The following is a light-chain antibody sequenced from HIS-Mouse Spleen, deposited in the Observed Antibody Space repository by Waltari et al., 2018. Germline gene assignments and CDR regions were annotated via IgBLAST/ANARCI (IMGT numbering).Light chain of an antibody. J-gene: IGLJ3*02. V-gene: IGLV3-19*01. Sequence: SSELTQDPAVSVVLGQTVRITCQGYSPRSYYASWYQQKPGKAPVLVLYGKNNRPSGIPDRFSGSSSGNTASLTITGAQAEDEADYYCNSRDSSGNHLVFGGGTKLTVL. CDR1: SPRSYY. CDR2: GKN. CDR3: NSRDSSGNHLV.